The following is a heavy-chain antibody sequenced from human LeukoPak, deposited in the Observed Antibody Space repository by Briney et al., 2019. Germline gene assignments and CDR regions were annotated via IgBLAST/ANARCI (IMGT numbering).Heavy chain of an antibody. CDR1: GFTFSSYS. CDR3: ARDGAVDYGGCDAFDI. J-gene: IGHJ3*02. Sequence: GGSLRLSCAASGFTFSSYSMNWVRQAPGKGLEWVSSISSSSSYIYYADSVKGRFTISRDNAKNSLYLQMNSLRAEDTAVYYCARDGAVDYGGCDAFDIWGQGTMVTVSS. D-gene: IGHD4-23*01. V-gene: IGHV3-21*01. CDR2: ISSSSSYI.